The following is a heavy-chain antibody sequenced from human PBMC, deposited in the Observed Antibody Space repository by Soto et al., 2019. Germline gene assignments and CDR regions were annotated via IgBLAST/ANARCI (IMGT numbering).Heavy chain of an antibody. CDR3: AKGDNLGPKAGYAFDP. Sequence: SQTLSLTCAISGDSVSSNTASWNWIRQSPSRGLEWLGRTYFRSKWYNDYAVSVKSRIIINPDTSNNQFSLQLNSVTPEYTAVYFCAKGDNLGPKAGYAFDPWGQGTMVTVSS. CDR2: TYFRSKWYN. D-gene: IGHD5-12*01. J-gene: IGHJ5*02. CDR1: GDSVSSNTAS. V-gene: IGHV6-1*01.